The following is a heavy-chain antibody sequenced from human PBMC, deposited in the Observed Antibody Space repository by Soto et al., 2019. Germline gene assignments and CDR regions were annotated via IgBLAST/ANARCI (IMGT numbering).Heavy chain of an antibody. CDR2: INPSGGST. V-gene: IGHV1-2*04. CDR1: GYTFTSYY. CDR3: ARDIYMAAAGTAYDY. J-gene: IGHJ4*02. D-gene: IGHD6-13*01. Sequence: ASVKVSCKASGYTFTSYYMHWVRQAPGQGLEWMGMINPSGGSTNYAQKFEGWVTMTRDTSINTVYLELNGLTSDDTAIYYCARDIYMAAAGTAYDYWGQGTLVTVSS.